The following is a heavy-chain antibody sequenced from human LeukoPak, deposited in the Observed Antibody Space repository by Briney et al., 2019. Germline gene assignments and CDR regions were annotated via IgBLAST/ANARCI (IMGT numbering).Heavy chain of an antibody. D-gene: IGHD3-16*01. V-gene: IGHV3-74*01. J-gene: IGHJ4*02. Sequence: GGSLRLSCAGSRFSFSNYWMNWVRQAPGKGLVWVSRIKTDGSTTYYEDSARGRFTVSRDNAKNTLYLQMNSVRAEDTAVYYCATDSAWGGFAHWGQWALVTVSS. CDR3: ATDSAWGGFAH. CDR1: RFSFSNYW. CDR2: IKTDGSTT.